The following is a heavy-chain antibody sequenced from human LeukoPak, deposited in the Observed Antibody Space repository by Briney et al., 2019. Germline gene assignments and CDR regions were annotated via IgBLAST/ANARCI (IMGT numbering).Heavy chain of an antibody. CDR3: ARDLMGIAAAGLPYYFDY. CDR1: GDSVSSKSAA. CDR2: TYYRSKWYN. D-gene: IGHD6-13*01. Sequence: SQTLSLTCAISGDSVSSKSAAWNWIRQSPSRGLEWLGRTYYRSKWYNDYAVSVKSRITINPDTSKNQFSLQLNSVTPEDTAVYYCARDLMGIAAAGLPYYFDYWGQGTLVTVSS. V-gene: IGHV6-1*01. J-gene: IGHJ4*02.